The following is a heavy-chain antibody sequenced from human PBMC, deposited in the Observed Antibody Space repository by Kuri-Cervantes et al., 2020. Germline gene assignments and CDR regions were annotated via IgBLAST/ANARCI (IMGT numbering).Heavy chain of an antibody. CDR2: INHSGST. Sequence: SQTLSLTCAVYGGSFSGYYWSWIRQPPGKGLEWIGEINHSGSTNYNPSLKSRATISVDTSKNQFSLKLSCVTAADTAVYYCARGSSWYRDWFDPWGQGTLVTVSS. CDR1: GGSFSGYY. J-gene: IGHJ5*02. V-gene: IGHV4-34*01. D-gene: IGHD6-13*01. CDR3: ARGSSWYRDWFDP.